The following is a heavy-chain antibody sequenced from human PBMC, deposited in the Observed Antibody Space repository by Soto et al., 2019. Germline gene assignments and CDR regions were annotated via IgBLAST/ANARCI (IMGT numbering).Heavy chain of an antibody. D-gene: IGHD4-17*01. CDR1: GFSLSSYGMG. CDR2: IYWDDDK. CDR3: AHAGDYDLLTFDH. J-gene: IGHJ4*02. V-gene: IGHV2-5*02. Sequence: QITLKESGPTLVRPAQTLTLTCGFSGFSLSSYGMGVAWIRQPPGKALEWLALIYWDDDKRYSPSLKDRLAISKDNSSNQVVLTITTMDPGDTATYFCAHAGDYDLLTFDHWGPGTLVTVSS.